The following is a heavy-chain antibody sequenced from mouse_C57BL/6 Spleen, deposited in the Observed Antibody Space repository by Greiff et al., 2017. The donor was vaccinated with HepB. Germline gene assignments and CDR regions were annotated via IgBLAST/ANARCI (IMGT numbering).Heavy chain of an antibody. CDR3: ACYYYGSRLDY. CDR1: GYTFTSYW. J-gene: IGHJ2*01. V-gene: IGHV1-59*01. D-gene: IGHD1-1*01. Sequence: VQLQQPGAELVRPGTSVKLSCKASGYTFTSYWMHWVKQRPGQGLEWIGVIDPSDSYTNYNQKFKGKATLTVDTSSSTAYMQLSSLTSEDSAVYYCACYYYGSRLDYWGQGTTLTVSS. CDR2: IDPSDSYT.